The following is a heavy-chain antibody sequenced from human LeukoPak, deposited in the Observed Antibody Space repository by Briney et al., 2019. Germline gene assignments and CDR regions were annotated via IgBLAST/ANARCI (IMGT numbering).Heavy chain of an antibody. J-gene: IGHJ4*02. V-gene: IGHV4-59*01. CDR1: IDSISSYY. CDR2: IFYSGST. CDR3: AGSYNWSDDFDY. Sequence: SETLSLTCTVSIDSISSYYWSWIRQPPGKGLEWVGYIFYSGSTNYNPSLKSRVTISVDTSKNQLSLKLDSVTAADTAVYYCAGSYNWSDDFDYWGPGTLVTVSS. D-gene: IGHD1-1*01.